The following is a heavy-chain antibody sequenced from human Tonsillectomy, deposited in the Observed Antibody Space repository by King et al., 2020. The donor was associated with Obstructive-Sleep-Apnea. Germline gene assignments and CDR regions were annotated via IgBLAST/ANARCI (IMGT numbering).Heavy chain of an antibody. J-gene: IGHJ4*02. Sequence: HVQLVQSGAEVRKPGASVKVSCKVSGYSLTELSVHWVRLTPGKGLEWMGGFNRGDGERIYAQKLQGRVTMTEDTSTNTAYMDLSSLTSEDTALYYCATDRGYVRRRMLFHLDYWGQGSLVTVSS. CDR2: FNRGDGER. CDR3: ATDRGYVRRRMLFHLDY. V-gene: IGHV1-24*01. D-gene: IGHD3-10*01. CDR1: GYSLTELS.